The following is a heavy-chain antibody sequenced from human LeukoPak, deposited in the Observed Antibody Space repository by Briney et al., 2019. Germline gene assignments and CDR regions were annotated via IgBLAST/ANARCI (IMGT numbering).Heavy chain of an antibody. CDR2: IYYSGST. CDR1: GGSISSYY. J-gene: IGHJ3*02. CDR3: ASHRGVGATHRGAFDI. D-gene: IGHD1-26*01. V-gene: IGHV4-59*08. Sequence: SETLSLTCTVSGGSISSYYWGWIRQPPGKGQKWIGYIYYSGSTNYNPSLKSRVTISVDTSKNQFSLKLSSVTAADTAVYYCASHRGVGATHRGAFDIWGQGTMVTVSS.